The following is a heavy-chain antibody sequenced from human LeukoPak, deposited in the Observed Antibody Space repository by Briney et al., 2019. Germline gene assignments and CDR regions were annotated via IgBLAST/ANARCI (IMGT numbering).Heavy chain of an antibody. CDR2: NIPMFVTA. Sequence: SVKVSCKASGGSFSSHAISWVRQAPGQGLEWMGGNIPMFVTADYAQKFQGRVTITADESTNTAYMEVSSLRSDDTAVYYCARGVFYFDYWGQGTLVTVSS. CDR3: ARGVFYFDY. J-gene: IGHJ4*02. CDR1: GGSFSSHA. V-gene: IGHV1-69*13.